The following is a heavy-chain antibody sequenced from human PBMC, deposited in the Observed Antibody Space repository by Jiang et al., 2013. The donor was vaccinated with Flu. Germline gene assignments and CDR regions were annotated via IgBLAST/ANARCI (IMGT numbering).Heavy chain of an antibody. D-gene: IGHD3-10*01. CDR3: AREPAYYYGAGSLGYYYHGLDA. J-gene: IGHJ6*02. V-gene: IGHV1-69*01. CDR1: GGALRSYP. CDR2: IVPILGTT. Sequence: GAEVKKPGSSVKVSCKASGGALRSYPISWVRQAPGQGLEWMGGIVPILGTTNYAQTFQGRVTITADESTGTAYMELASLTSEDTAVYYCAREPAYYYGAGSLGYYYHGLDAWGQGTTVTVSS.